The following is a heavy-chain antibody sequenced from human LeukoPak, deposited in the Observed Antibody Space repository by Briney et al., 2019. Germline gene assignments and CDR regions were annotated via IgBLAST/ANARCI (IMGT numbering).Heavy chain of an antibody. CDR1: GFTFSSYW. Sequence: GGSLRLSCAASGFTFSSYWMHWVRRAPGKGLVWVSRINSDGSSTSYADSVKGRFTISRDNAKNTLYLQMNSLRAEDTAVYYCARSSAPYYYYGMDVWGQGTTVTVSS. V-gene: IGHV3-74*01. CDR2: INSDGSST. CDR3: ARSSAPYYYYGMDV. J-gene: IGHJ6*02. D-gene: IGHD6-6*01.